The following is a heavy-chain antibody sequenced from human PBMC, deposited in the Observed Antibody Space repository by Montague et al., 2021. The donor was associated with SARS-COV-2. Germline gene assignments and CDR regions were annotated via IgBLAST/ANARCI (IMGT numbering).Heavy chain of an antibody. CDR1: GFTFRRYA. V-gene: IGHV3-23*01. Sequence: SLRLSCAASGFTFRRYAMAWVRQAPGKGLEWVSTIADNGDPYYADSMKGRFIISRDDSKNTVFLQMNGLRDEDTAIYYCAKASCSGVGCGYFDCWGRGTLVTVSS. CDR2: IADNGDP. CDR3: AKASCSGVGCGYFDC. D-gene: IGHD2-15*01. J-gene: IGHJ4*03.